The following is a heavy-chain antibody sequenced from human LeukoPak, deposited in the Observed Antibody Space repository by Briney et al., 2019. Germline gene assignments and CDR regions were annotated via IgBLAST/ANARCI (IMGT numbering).Heavy chain of an antibody. V-gene: IGHV3-66*01. Sequence: GGSLTLSCAASGFTVSNNYMSWVRQAPGKGLEWVSVIYSGGSTYYADSVKGRFTISRDNSKNTLYLQMNSLRAEDTAVYYCARYCSSTSCYLGRYYFDYWGQGTLVTVSS. CDR2: IYSGGST. CDR1: GFTVSNNY. J-gene: IGHJ4*02. CDR3: ARYCSSTSCYLGRYYFDY. D-gene: IGHD2-2*01.